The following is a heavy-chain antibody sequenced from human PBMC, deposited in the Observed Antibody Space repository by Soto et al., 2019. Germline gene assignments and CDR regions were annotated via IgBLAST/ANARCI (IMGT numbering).Heavy chain of an antibody. CDR2: VSGDAINT. V-gene: IGHV3-23*01. D-gene: IGHD3-16*01. Sequence: GGYPRLSCAAYGFTFSDGRGMAWVRQAPGRGLDWVSTVSGDAINTHYADSVKGRFSISRDNSNKMVYLQMKNLRAEDSGSYFCAKAAGGAAEMFAYCLQGPL. CDR1: GFTFSDGRG. CDR3: AKAAGGAAEMFAY. J-gene: IGHJ4*02.